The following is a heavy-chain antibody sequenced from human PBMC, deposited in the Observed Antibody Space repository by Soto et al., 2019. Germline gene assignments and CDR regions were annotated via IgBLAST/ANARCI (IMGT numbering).Heavy chain of an antibody. CDR2: ISSSSSYI. Sequence: EVQLVESGGGLVKPGGSLRLSCAASGFTFSSYSMNWVRQAPGKGLEWVSSISSSSSYIYYANSVKGRFTISRDNAKNSPYLQMNRLRAEDTTVYYCARDRSRAAIDYWGQGTLVTVSS. CDR3: ARDRSRAAIDY. CDR1: GFTFSSYS. J-gene: IGHJ4*02. V-gene: IGHV3-21*01.